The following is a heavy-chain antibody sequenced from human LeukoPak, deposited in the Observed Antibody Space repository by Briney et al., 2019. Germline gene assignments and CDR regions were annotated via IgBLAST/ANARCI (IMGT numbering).Heavy chain of an antibody. Sequence: SGGSLRLSCAASGFTFSSYEMNWVRQAPGKGLEWVSYISGSGRTIKDADSVKGRFTIPRDNAKNSLYLQMNSLRAEDTAVYYCARGRGSSGYYYAFDYWGQGTLVTVSS. CDR1: GFTFSSYE. J-gene: IGHJ4*02. CDR2: ISGSGRTI. CDR3: ARGRGSSGYYYAFDY. D-gene: IGHD3-22*01. V-gene: IGHV3-48*03.